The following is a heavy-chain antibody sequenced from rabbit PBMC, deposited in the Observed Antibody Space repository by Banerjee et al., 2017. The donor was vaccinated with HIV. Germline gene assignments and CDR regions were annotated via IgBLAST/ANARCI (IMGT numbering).Heavy chain of an antibody. V-gene: IGHV1S47*01. CDR3: ARRIPADSTGHYFNL. D-gene: IGHD7-1*01. J-gene: IGHJ4*01. CDR2: ISTGDGST. CDR1: GFTFSSSYY. Sequence: QEQLVESGGGLVQPGASLTLTCTASGFTFSSSYYMSWVRQAPGKGLEWIGTISTGDGSTYYATWVNGRFSISRENTQNTVFLQMNSLTAADTATYFCARRIPADSTGHYFNLWGPGTLVTVS.